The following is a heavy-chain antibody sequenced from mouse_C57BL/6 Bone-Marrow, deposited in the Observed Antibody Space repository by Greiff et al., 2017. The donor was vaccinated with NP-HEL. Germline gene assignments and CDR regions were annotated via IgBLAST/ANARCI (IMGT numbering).Heavy chain of an antibody. CDR3: AKGYDYDTWFAY. D-gene: IGHD2-4*01. J-gene: IGHJ3*01. V-gene: IGHV1-81*01. Sequence: VQLVESGAELARPGASVKLSCKASGYTFPSYGISWVKQRTGQGLEWIGEIYPRSGNTYYNEKFKGKATLTADKSSSTAYMELRSLTSEDSAVYFCAKGYDYDTWFAYWGQGTLVTVSA. CDR1: GYTFPSYG. CDR2: IYPRSGNT.